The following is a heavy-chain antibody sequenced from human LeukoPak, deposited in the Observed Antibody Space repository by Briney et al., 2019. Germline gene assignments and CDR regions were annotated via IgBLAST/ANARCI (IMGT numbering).Heavy chain of an antibody. CDR1: GLTFSNYA. V-gene: IGHV3-30*18. CDR2: ISYDGTNK. J-gene: IGHJ6*02. D-gene: IGHD6-13*01. Sequence: PGGSLRLSCAASGLTFSNYAMSWVRQAPGKGLEWLAVISYDGTNKYYADSVKGRFTISRDNSKNTLFLQVNSLTAEDRALYYCAKDQGAAAGYYYGLDVWGQGTTVTVSS. CDR3: AKDQGAAAGYYYGLDV.